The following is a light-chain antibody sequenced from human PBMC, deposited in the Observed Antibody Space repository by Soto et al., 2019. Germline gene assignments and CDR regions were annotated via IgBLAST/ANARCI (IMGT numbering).Light chain of an antibody. J-gene: IGKJ2*01. V-gene: IGKV1-39*01. Sequence: DIQMTQSPSSLSASVGDRVTITCRASQSISNYLIWYQQKPGKAPKLLIYAASSLQGGVPSRFSGSGSGTDFTLTISSLQPEDFTTYYCQQSYSTPYTVGHGTNLESK. CDR1: QSISNY. CDR3: QQSYSTPYT. CDR2: AAS.